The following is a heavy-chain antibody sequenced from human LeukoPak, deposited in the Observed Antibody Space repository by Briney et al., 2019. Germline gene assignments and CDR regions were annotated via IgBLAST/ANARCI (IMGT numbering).Heavy chain of an antibody. CDR2: IVVGSGNT. V-gene: IGHV1-58*01. Sequence: WASVKVSCKASGFTFTSSAVQWVRQARGQRLEWIGWIVVGSGNTNYAQKFQERVTITRDMSTSTAYMELNSLRAEDTAVYYCAKGGLITIFGVVGDFDYWGQGTLVTVSS. J-gene: IGHJ4*02. D-gene: IGHD3-3*01. CDR1: GFTFTSSA. CDR3: AKGGLITIFGVVGDFDY.